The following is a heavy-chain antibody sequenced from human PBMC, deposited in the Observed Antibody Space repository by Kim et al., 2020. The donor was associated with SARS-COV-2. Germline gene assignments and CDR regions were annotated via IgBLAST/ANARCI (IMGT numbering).Heavy chain of an antibody. Sequence: SETLSLTCTVSGGPISSSSYYWGWIRQPPGKGLEWIGSIYYSGSTYYNPSLKSRVTISVDTSKNQFSLRLSSVTAADTAVYYCARRGYSYGYYWGQGTLVTVSS. D-gene: IGHD5-18*01. CDR3: ARRGYSYGYY. J-gene: IGHJ4*02. CDR2: IYYSGST. CDR1: GGPISSSSYY. V-gene: IGHV4-39*01.